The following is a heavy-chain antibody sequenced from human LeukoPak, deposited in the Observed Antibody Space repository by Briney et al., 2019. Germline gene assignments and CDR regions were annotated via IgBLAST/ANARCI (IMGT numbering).Heavy chain of an antibody. J-gene: IGHJ4*02. Sequence: PRGCPRLSPAPSVFTSSIYTMSWGPHTPREGAECGSPVCVGVVSTYYADSVKGRFTISRDNSKKTLYLQMNSLSAEDTAVYYCASRMRVAAPRQFDYWGQGTLVTVPS. V-gene: IGHV3-23*01. CDR1: VFTSSIYT. D-gene: IGHD6-19*01. CDR3: ASRMRVAAPRQFDY. CDR2: VCVGVVST.